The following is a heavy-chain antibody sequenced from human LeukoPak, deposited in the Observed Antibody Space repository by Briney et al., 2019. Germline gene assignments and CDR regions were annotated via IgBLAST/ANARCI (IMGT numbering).Heavy chain of an antibody. CDR3: ARDLLAVPGQYYFDY. CDR1: GGSISSSSYY. CDR2: IYYSGST. V-gene: IGHV4-39*07. Sequence: SETLSLTCTVSGGSISSSSYYWGWIRQPPGKGLEWIGSIYYSGSTYYNPSLKSRVTISVDTSKNQFSLKLSSVTAADTAVYYCARDLLAVPGQYYFDYWGQGTLVTVSS. D-gene: IGHD1-1*01. J-gene: IGHJ4*02.